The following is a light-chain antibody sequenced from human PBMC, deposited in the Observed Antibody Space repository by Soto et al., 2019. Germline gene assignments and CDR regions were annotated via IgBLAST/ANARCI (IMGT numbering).Light chain of an antibody. CDR3: SSYTSSSTSVV. V-gene: IGLV2-14*01. CDR1: SSDVGGYNY. CDR2: DVS. Sequence: QSALTQPASVSGSPGQSITISCTGTSSDVGGYNYVSWYQQHPGKAPKLMIYDVSNRPSGVSNRFSGSKSGNTASLTISGXQAEDXADYYCSSYTSSSTSVVFGGGTKLTVL. J-gene: IGLJ2*01.